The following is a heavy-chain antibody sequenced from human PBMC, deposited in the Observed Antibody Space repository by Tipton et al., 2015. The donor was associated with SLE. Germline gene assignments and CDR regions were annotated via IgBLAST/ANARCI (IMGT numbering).Heavy chain of an antibody. D-gene: IGHD3-16*01. CDR2: IYTSGST. Sequence: TLSLTCTVSGGSISSGSYYWSWIRQPAGKGLEWIGCIYTSGSTNYNPSLKSRVTMSVDTSKNQFSLKLSSVTAADTAVYYCARDLGAGWGGHWYFALWGRGTLLTVPS. J-gene: IGHJ2*01. CDR1: GGSISSGSYY. CDR3: ARDLGAGWGGHWYFAL. V-gene: IGHV4-61*02.